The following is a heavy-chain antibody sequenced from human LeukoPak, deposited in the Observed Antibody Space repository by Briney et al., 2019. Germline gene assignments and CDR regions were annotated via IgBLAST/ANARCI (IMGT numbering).Heavy chain of an antibody. V-gene: IGHV3-21*01. CDR1: GFTFSTYS. CDR3: ARELIVGAFDY. CDR2: ISSSSSYI. Sequence: PGGSLRLSCAASGFTFSTYSMNWVRQAPGKGLDWVSSISSSSSYIYYADSLKGRFTISRDNAKNSLYLQMNSLRAEDTAVYYCARELIVGAFDYWGQGTLVTVSS. J-gene: IGHJ4*02. D-gene: IGHD1-26*01.